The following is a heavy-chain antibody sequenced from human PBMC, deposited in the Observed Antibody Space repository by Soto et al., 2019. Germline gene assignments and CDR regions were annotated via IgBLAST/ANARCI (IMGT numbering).Heavy chain of an antibody. D-gene: IGHD3-3*01. CDR1: GYTFTSYG. J-gene: IGHJ6*03. CDR3: TRGRFSTIFGVVISHYYYMDV. CDR2: ISAYNGNT. V-gene: IGHV1-18*01. Sequence: ASVNVSCKASGYTFTSYGISWVRQAPGQGLEWMGWISAYNGNTNYAQKLQGRVTMTRNTSTSTAYMELSSLRSGDTAVYYCTRGRFSTIFGVVISHYYYMDVWGKGTKVTVSS.